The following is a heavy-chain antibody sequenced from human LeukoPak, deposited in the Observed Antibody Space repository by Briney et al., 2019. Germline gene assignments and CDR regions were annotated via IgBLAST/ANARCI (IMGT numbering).Heavy chain of an antibody. J-gene: IGHJ6*03. CDR2: ISYDGNDK. CDR1: GFTFKNYG. CDR3: ARADHSGYHPYYYYYYMDV. Sequence: PGGSLRLSCVASGFTFKNYGMHWVRQAPGKGLEWVGVISYDGNDKYYANSVKGRFTISRDNSKNTLYLQMNSLRAEDTAVYYCARADHSGYHPYYYYYYMDVWGKGTTVTVSS. V-gene: IGHV3-30*03. D-gene: IGHD3-22*01.